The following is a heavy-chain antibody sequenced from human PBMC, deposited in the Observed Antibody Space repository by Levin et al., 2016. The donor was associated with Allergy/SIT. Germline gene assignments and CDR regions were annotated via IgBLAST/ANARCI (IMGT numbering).Heavy chain of an antibody. Sequence: VRQAPGKGLEWVAVISSDGSNRYYADSLQGRFRISRDNSKSTLNLQMNSLRADDTAVYFCVRSCDYDFWSGYRLCPFDLWGQGTMVTVSS. D-gene: IGHD3-3*01. CDR3: VRSCDYDFWSGYRLCPFDL. CDR2: ISSDGSNR. V-gene: IGHV3-30*03. J-gene: IGHJ3*01.